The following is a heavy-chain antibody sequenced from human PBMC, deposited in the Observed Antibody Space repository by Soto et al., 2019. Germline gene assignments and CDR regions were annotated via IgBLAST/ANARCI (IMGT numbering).Heavy chain of an antibody. CDR1: GGTFSTHA. CDR2: TIPTLGTP. V-gene: IGHV1-69*01. Sequence: QVQLVQSGAEVKKPGSSVKVSCKASGGTFSTHAISWVRQAPGQGLEWLGGTIPTLGTPNYAQKFQGRVTVTADEYTSTAYMELSRLTSEDTAVYYWARAAFRSGYYGYYYGMDVWGQGTAVNV. D-gene: IGHD3-3*01. CDR3: ARAAFRSGYYGYYYGMDV. J-gene: IGHJ6*02.